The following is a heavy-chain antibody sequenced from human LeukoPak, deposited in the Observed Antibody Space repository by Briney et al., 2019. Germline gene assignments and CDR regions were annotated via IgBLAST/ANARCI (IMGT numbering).Heavy chain of an antibody. CDR2: ISYDGSNK. CDR1: GFTFSSYG. V-gene: IGHV3-30*18. J-gene: IGHJ5*02. Sequence: GGSLRLSRAASGFTFSSYGMHWVRQAPGKGLEWVAVISYDGSNKYYADSVKGRFTISRDNSKNTLYLQMNSLRAEDTAVYYCAKELRGYSYGLRNLWFDPWGQGTLGTLSS. CDR3: AKELRGYSYGLRNLWFDP. D-gene: IGHD5-18*01.